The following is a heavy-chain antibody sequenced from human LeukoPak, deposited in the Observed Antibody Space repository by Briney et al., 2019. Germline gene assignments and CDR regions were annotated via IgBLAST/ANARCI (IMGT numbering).Heavy chain of an antibody. J-gene: IGHJ4*02. Sequence: GGSLRLSCAASGFTSSSYAMSWVRQAPGKGLEWVSVISGGDGTTYYADSVKGRFTISRDDSKNTLCLQMNSLRAEDTAVYYCAKCGGGYAVAGPFDYWGQGTLVTVSS. CDR2: ISGGDGTT. CDR3: AKCGGGYAVAGPFDY. CDR1: GFTSSSYA. V-gene: IGHV3-23*01. D-gene: IGHD6-19*01.